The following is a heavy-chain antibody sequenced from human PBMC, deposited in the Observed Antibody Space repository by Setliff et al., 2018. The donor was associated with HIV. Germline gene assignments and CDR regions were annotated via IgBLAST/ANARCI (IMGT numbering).Heavy chain of an antibody. CDR1: RSTFNSHT. J-gene: IGHJ6*03. CDR2: IIPILGVA. CDR3: VRGGQSPPHYSYYYLDV. V-gene: IGHV1-69*02. Sequence: GASVKVSCKASRSTFNSHTINWVRQAPGQGLDWMGRIIPILGVANYAQRFQGKVTITADTSTSTAYMELTSLRFDDTAMYYCVRGGQSPPHYSYYYLDVWGEGTMVTVSS.